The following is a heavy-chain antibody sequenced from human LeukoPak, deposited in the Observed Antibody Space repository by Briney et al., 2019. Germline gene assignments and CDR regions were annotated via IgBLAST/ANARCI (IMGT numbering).Heavy chain of an antibody. D-gene: IGHD2-2*01. J-gene: IGHJ6*02. V-gene: IGHV3-21*01. CDR3: ARSFCTSASCSKGYYYYVLDV. Sequence: AGSLRLSCAASGFTFSRYAMNWVRQVPGKGLEWVSYISTGGDNKFYAGSLKGRFTVSRDNAKSSLFLQMDSLRAEDTAVYYCARSFCTSASCSKGYYYYVLDVWGQGTTVTVSS. CDR1: GFTFSRYA. CDR2: ISTGGDNK.